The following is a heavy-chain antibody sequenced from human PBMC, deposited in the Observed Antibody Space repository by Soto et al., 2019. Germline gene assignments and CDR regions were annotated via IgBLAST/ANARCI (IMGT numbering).Heavy chain of an antibody. V-gene: IGHV2-5*01. CDR2: VFWNDDK. Sequence: QITLKVSGPTLVKPTQTLTLTCTFSGFSFGVSGVGVGWIRQPPGRALEWLGLVFWNDDKRYSPSLESRLTLTKDTSNNQVVLTVTNLDPGDTGTYYCARAYTYDFDHWGQGTLVTVSS. CDR3: ARAYTYDFDH. D-gene: IGHD2-21*01. J-gene: IGHJ4*02. CDR1: GFSFGVSGVG.